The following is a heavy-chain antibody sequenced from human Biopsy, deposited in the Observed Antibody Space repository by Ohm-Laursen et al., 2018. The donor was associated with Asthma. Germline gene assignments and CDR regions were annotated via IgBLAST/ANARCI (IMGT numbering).Heavy chain of an antibody. V-gene: IGHV1-18*01. CDR2: LRVYNGNT. CDR1: GYTFNSAG. J-gene: IGHJ6*02. D-gene: IGHD3-10*01. CDR3: ARAVDYSHYYGIDV. Sequence: ASVKVSCNTSGYTFNSAGITWVEKAPGKGLRGLGGLRVYNGNTKVAQKLQDRVTMITDTSTSTAYMELRSLRSDDTAVYFCARAVDYSHYYGIDVWGQGTTVTVS.